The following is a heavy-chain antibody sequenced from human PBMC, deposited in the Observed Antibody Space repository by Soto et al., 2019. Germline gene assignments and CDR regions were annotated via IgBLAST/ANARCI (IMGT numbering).Heavy chain of an antibody. V-gene: IGHV4-39*01. CDR1: GGSITNSSYY. D-gene: IGHD4-17*01. CDR3: VSQRTTVPTQAYFDY. J-gene: IGHJ4*02. Sequence: SETLSLTCTVSGGSITNSSYYWGWIRQSPGKGLEWIGSVYYRGRSYSKSSVKSRVTISVDTSKNRFSLSLNSVTASDTAVYFCVSQRTTVPTQAYFDYWGPGALVTVSS. CDR2: VYYRGRS.